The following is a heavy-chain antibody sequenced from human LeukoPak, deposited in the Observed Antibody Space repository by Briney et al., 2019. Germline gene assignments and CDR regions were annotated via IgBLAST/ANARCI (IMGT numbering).Heavy chain of an antibody. CDR3: ARLGGVPAATGFDY. Sequence: GGSLRLSCAASGFTFGSYSMNWVRQAPGKWLEWVYLISSSSTLIHQADSVKRRFTISRANDKNPLYLQLNSLRAEDTAVYYCARLGGVPAATGFDYCRQATLVTVSS. V-gene: IGHV3-21*01. CDR2: ISSSSTLI. D-gene: IGHD2-2*01. CDR1: GFTFGSYS. J-gene: IGHJ4*02.